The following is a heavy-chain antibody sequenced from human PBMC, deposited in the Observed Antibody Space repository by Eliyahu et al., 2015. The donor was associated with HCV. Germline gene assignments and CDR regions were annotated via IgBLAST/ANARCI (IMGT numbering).Heavy chain of an antibody. J-gene: IGHJ3*02. D-gene: IGHD5-24*01. CDR2: XIPIFGTA. CDR3: ARGFGDGYNLGGAFDI. V-gene: IGHV1-69*01. Sequence: QVQLVQSGAEVKKPGSSVXVSCXASGGXFSSXAISWVRQAPGQGLEWXGGXIPIFGTANYAQKFQGRVTITADESTSTAYMELSSLRSEDTAVYYCARGFGDGYNLGGAFDIWGQGTMVTVSS. CDR1: GGXFSSXA.